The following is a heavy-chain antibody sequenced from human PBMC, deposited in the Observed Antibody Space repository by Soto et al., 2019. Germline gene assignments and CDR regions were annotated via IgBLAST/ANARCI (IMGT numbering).Heavy chain of an antibody. D-gene: IGHD6-13*01. V-gene: IGHV4-59*08. J-gene: IGHJ5*01. Sequence: PSETLSLTCTVSGGSMNNYYLTWIRQPPGKGLEWIGYIYYSGSTNYNPSLKSRVTISVDTSKNQFSLKLSSVTAADTAVYYCARHGRSSGRSWFDSWAQRTLVTVSS. CDR2: IYYSGST. CDR3: ARHGRSSGRSWFDS. CDR1: GGSMNNYY.